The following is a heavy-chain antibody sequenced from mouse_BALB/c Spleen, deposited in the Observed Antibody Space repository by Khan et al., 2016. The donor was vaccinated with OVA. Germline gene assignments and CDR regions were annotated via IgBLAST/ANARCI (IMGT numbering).Heavy chain of an antibody. V-gene: IGHV1-9*01. D-gene: IGHD1-1*02. CDR1: GYTFSSYW. J-gene: IGHJ1*01. Sequence: VQLQQSGAELMKPGASVKISCQATGYTFSSYWIEWVKQRPGHGLEWIGEILPGSGSTNYNERFMGKATFTADSSSNTVYMQLSSLTSDDSAVYYCARYGSHCYFDVWGAGTTVTVSA. CDR2: ILPGSGST. CDR3: ARYGSHCYFDV.